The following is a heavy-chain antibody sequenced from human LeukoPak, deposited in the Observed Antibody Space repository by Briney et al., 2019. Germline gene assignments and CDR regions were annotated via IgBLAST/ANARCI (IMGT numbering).Heavy chain of an antibody. Sequence: PSQTLSLTCTVSGYSVSSGYYWGWIRQPPGKGLEWIGSIYHSGSTYYNPSLKSRVTIFVDTSKNQFSLKLTSVTAADTAVYYCATETPYYGSGSYYPTNWFDPWGQGTLVTVSS. CDR3: ATETPYYGSGSYYPTNWFDP. V-gene: IGHV4-38-2*02. J-gene: IGHJ5*02. CDR1: GYSVSSGYY. CDR2: IYHSGST. D-gene: IGHD3-10*01.